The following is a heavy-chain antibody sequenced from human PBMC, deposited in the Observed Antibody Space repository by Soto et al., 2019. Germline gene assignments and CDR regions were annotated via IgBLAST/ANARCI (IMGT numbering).Heavy chain of an antibody. Sequence: QVQLQESGPGLLKPSETLSLTCTVSGDSVSSYYWSWIRQPPGKGLEWIGYIYYSVSTNYNPYLDSRITISVDTSQNQLSLKLSSVTAADTAVHYWARGSLVPASNGFDPWGQGTLVTVSS. CDR2: IYYSVST. CDR1: GDSVSSYY. J-gene: IGHJ5*02. CDR3: ARGSLVPASNGFDP. D-gene: IGHD2-2*01. V-gene: IGHV4-59*02.